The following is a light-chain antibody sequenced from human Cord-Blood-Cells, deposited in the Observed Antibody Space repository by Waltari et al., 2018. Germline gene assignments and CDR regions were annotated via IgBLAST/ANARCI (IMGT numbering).Light chain of an antibody. V-gene: IGKV4-1*01. CDR3: QQYYSTPFT. CDR1: QSVLYSSNNKNY. Sequence: IVMTQSPDSLAVSLGGRATINCKSSQSVLYSSNNKNYLAWYQQKPGQPPKLLIYWASTRESGVPDRFSGSGSGTDFTLTISSLQAEDVAVYYCQQYYSTPFTFGPGTKVDIK. J-gene: IGKJ3*01. CDR2: WAS.